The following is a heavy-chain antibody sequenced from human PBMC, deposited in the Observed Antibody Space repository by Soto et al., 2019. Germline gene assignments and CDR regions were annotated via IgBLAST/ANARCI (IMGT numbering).Heavy chain of an antibody. Sequence: TLSLTCAVYGGSFSRYYWTWIRQPPEKGLEWIGEINHRGSTNCNPSLKSRFTISRDNAKNTLYLQMNRLRVDDTAVYYCAAWSRSHWFDYWGQGTLVTVSS. CDR1: GGSFSRYY. CDR2: INHRGST. V-gene: IGHV4-34*10. CDR3: AAWSRSHWFDY. J-gene: IGHJ4*02. D-gene: IGHD1-1*01.